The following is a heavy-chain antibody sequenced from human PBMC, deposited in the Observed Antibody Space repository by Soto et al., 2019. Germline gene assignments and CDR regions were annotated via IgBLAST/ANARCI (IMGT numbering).Heavy chain of an antibody. CDR2: INAGNGNT. Sequence: QVQLVQSGAEVKKPGASVKVSCKASGYTFTSYAMHWVRQAPGQRLEWMGWINAGNGNTKYSQKFQGRVTITRDTSASTAYMGLSSLRSEDTAVYYCARAREVSEFDYWGQGTLVTVSS. J-gene: IGHJ4*02. CDR1: GYTFTSYA. V-gene: IGHV1-3*01. D-gene: IGHD3-3*01. CDR3: ARAREVSEFDY.